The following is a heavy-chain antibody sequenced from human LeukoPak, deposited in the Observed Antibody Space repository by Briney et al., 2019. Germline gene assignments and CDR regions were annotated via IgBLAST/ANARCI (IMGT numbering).Heavy chain of an antibody. D-gene: IGHD6-13*01. J-gene: IGHJ4*02. V-gene: IGHV1-69*05. CDR3: ARDPSRSSSHFDY. Sequence: ASVKVSCKASGCTFSSYAISWVRQAPGQGPEWVRGIIPIFGTTNYAQNSRGRVTITTDESTCTAYMELSSLRSEDTAVYYCARDPSRSSSHFDYWGQGTLVTASS. CDR2: IIPIFGTT. CDR1: GCTFSSYA.